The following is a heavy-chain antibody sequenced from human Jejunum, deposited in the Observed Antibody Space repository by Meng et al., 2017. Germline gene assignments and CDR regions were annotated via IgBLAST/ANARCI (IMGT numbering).Heavy chain of an antibody. CDR2: INSDGSGT. D-gene: IGHD1-14*01. CDR3: ARDQDGAGPTVDY. CDR1: GFTFRSDW. Sequence: EGQLVESGGGLVQPGGPLSLSCVVSGFTFRSDWMHWVRQAPGKGLVWVSRINSDGSGTTYADSVKGRFTISRDNAKNTLYLQMNSLRVEDTAVYYCARDQDGAGPTVDYWGQGTLVTVSS. V-gene: IGHV3-74*01. J-gene: IGHJ4*02.